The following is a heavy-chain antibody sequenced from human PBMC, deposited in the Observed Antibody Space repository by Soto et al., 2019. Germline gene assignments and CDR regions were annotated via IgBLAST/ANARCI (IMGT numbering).Heavy chain of an antibody. J-gene: IGHJ4*02. CDR3: ARGVGYCSGGSCPPSHY. Sequence: GGSLRLSCAASGFTFSSYWMHWVRQAPGKGLVWVSRINSDGSSTSYADSVKGRFTISRDNAKNTLYLQMNSLRAEDTAVYYCARGVGYCSGGSCPPSHYWGQGTLVTVS. V-gene: IGHV3-74*01. D-gene: IGHD2-15*01. CDR2: INSDGSST. CDR1: GFTFSSYW.